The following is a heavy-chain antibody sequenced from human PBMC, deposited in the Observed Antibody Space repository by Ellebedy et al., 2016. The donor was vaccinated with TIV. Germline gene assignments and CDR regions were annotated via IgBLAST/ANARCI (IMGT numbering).Heavy chain of an antibody. CDR1: GFTFSSFW. J-gene: IGHJ6*02. D-gene: IGHD1-14*01. CDR3: AKAEALDNRMDF. CDR2: IKQDGSDV. V-gene: IGHV3-7*03. Sequence: PGGSLRLSCAASGFTFSSFWMTWVRQAPGKGLEWVANIKQDGSDVNYVASVKGRFTISRNNAKNSLFLQMNRLRVEDTATYYCAKAEALDNRMDFWGQGTTVTVS.